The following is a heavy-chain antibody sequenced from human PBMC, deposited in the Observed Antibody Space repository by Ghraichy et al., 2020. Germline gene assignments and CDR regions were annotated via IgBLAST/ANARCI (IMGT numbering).Heavy chain of an antibody. Sequence: SETLSLTCTVSGGSISSYYWSWIRQPPGKGLEWIGYIYYSGSTNYNPSLKSRVTISVDTSKNQFSLRLSSVTAADTAVYYCARGGYLLTTPFDYWGQGTLVTVSS. CDR3: ARGGYLLTTPFDY. D-gene: IGHD5-12*01. CDR2: IYYSGST. CDR1: GGSISSYY. J-gene: IGHJ4*02. V-gene: IGHV4-59*01.